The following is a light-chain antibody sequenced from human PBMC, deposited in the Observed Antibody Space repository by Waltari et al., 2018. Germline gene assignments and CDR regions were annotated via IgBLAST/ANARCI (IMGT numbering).Light chain of an antibody. J-gene: IGKJ1*01. CDR3: QHYVSLPVT. V-gene: IGKV3-20*01. Sequence: EILLTQSPGTLSLSPGERATLSCRASQSVGRSLAWYQQKPGQLPRLLIYGTSNRATGTPDRFSGGGSGTDFSLTISRLEPEDVAVYYCQHYVSLPVTFGQGTKVEIK. CDR2: GTS. CDR1: QSVGRS.